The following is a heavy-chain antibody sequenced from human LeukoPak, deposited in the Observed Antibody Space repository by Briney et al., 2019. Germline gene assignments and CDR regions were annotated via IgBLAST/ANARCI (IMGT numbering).Heavy chain of an antibody. V-gene: IGHV3-64*01. D-gene: IGHD6-19*01. Sequence: PGGSLRLSYAASGFSFSTYAMSWVRQAPGKGLEYVAAISSNGGNTYYPNSMKGRFTISRDNSKNTLYLQMGSLRVEDMAVYYCARRDTSGYFSDYWGQGTLVTVSS. CDR2: ISSNGGNT. J-gene: IGHJ4*02. CDR1: GFSFSTYA. CDR3: ARRDTSGYFSDY.